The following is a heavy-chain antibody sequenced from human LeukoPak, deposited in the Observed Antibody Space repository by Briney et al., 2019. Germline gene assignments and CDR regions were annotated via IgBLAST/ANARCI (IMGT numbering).Heavy chain of an antibody. CDR1: GYRFTDYW. CDR2: VYLVESDT. V-gene: IGHV5-51*01. CDR3: ARQGTYLERREFDY. Sequence: GEPLKISWQAPGYRFTDYWIGWAPQMPGKGLGWLGMVYLVESDTRYRPSSQGQVTTSADKSIFTACLQWGTLRASDTAMYYCARQGTYLERREFDYWGQGTLVTVSS. D-gene: IGHD1-20*01. J-gene: IGHJ4*02.